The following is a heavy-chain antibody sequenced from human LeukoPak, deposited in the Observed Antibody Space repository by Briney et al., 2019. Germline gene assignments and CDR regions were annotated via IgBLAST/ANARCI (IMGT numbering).Heavy chain of an antibody. D-gene: IGHD1-1*01. CDR1: GFTVSSNY. Sequence: PGGSLRLSCAASGFTVSSNYMSWVRQAPGKGLEWVSVIYSGGSTYYADSVKGRFTISRDNAKNSLYLQMNSLRAEDTAVYYCARGGSWNDFDYWAREPWSPSPQ. CDR2: IYSGGST. V-gene: IGHV3-53*01. J-gene: IGHJ4*02. CDR3: ARGGSWNDFDY.